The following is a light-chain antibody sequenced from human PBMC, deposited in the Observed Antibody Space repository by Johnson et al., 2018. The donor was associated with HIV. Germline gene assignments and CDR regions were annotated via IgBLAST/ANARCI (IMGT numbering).Light chain of an antibody. CDR1: DSNIGNNY. J-gene: IGLJ1*01. CDR3: GTWDSSLSAAGNV. CDR2: DNN. V-gene: IGLV1-51*01. Sequence: VLTQPPSVSAAPGQKVTISCFGSDSNIGNNYVSWYQQLPGTAPKLLIYDNNKRPSGIPDQFSGSKSGTSATLGITGLQTGDEADYYCGTWDSSLSAAGNVFGPGTKVTVL.